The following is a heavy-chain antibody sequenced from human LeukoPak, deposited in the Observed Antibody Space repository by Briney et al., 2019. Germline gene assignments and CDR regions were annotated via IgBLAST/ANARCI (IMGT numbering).Heavy chain of an antibody. Sequence: NPSETLSLTCNVSGGSFSSGSYFWTWIRQPPGKGLEWIGYIYYSGHTRYRPSLQSRLTISSDTSKNQVSLNLNSVTAADTAVYYCARDSSGYYYEFDPWGQGTLVTVSS. CDR3: ARDSSGYYYEFDP. D-gene: IGHD3-22*01. CDR2: IYYSGHT. J-gene: IGHJ5*02. V-gene: IGHV4-61*01. CDR1: GGSFSSGSYF.